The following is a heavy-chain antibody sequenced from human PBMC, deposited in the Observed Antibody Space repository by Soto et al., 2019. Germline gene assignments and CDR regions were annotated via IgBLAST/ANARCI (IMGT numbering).Heavy chain of an antibody. J-gene: IGHJ4*02. CDR1: GLSLSNNGMC. Sequence: SGPTLVNPTETLTLTCTFSGLSLSNNGMCVSWIRQPPGKPLEWLALIDWDNDKFYSTSLKTRLTISRDTSKNQVVLTMTNMDPVDTATYYCARIGGVAITGAYYFDHWGQGTLVTVSS. CDR3: ARIGGVAITGAYYFDH. V-gene: IGHV2-70*01. D-gene: IGHD7-27*01. CDR2: IDWDNDK.